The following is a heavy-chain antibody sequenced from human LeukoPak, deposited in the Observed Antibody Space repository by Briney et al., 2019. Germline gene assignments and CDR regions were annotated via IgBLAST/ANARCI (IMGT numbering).Heavy chain of an antibody. Sequence: SGPTLVNPTQTLTLTCTFSGFSLSTSGVGVVWIRQPPGKALEWLALIYWNDDKRYSPSLKTRLTITKDTSKNQVVLTMTNMDPVDTATYYCAHSPPRQLVRHSPFDYWGQGTLVTVPS. CDR3: AHSPPRQLVRHSPFDY. CDR2: IYWNDDK. V-gene: IGHV2-5*01. CDR1: GFSLSTSGVG. J-gene: IGHJ4*02. D-gene: IGHD6-13*01.